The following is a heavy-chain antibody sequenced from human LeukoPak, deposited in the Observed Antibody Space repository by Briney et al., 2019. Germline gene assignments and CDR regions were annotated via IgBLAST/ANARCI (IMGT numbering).Heavy chain of an antibody. CDR2: IYPGDSDT. Sequence: GKSLKISCKGSGYNLTSYWIGSVRQMPGKGLEWMGIIYPGDSDTRYSPSFQGQVTISADKSISTAYLQWSSLKASDTAMYYCARHDQLVAMIGYWGQGTLVTVSS. D-gene: IGHD3-22*01. J-gene: IGHJ4*02. CDR1: GYNLTSYW. CDR3: ARHDQLVAMIGY. V-gene: IGHV5-51*01.